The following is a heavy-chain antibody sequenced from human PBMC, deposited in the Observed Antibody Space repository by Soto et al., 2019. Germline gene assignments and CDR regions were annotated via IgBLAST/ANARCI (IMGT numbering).Heavy chain of an antibody. Sequence: PSETLSLTCTVSGGSISSYYWSWIRQPPGKGLEWIGYIYYSGSTNYNPSLKSRVTISVDTSTNQFSLKLSSVTAADTAVYYCAGTSSLQWYYMDVWDKGTTVTVSS. D-gene: IGHD1-7*01. J-gene: IGHJ6*03. CDR1: GGSISSYY. CDR3: AGTSSLQWYYMDV. V-gene: IGHV4-59*08. CDR2: IYYSGST.